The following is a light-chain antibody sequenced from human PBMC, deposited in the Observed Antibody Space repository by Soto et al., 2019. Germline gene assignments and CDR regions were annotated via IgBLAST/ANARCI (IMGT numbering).Light chain of an antibody. Sequence: QSVLTQPHSVSGAPGQRVTISCTVSSSNIGAGYHVHWYQQLPGRAPRLLIYDNINRPSGVPDRFSGSKSGTSASLAITGLQAEEEADYYCQSYDINRNHGGIFGGGTKLTVL. J-gene: IGLJ2*01. CDR3: QSYDINRNHGGI. CDR1: SSNIGAGYH. V-gene: IGLV1-40*01. CDR2: DNI.